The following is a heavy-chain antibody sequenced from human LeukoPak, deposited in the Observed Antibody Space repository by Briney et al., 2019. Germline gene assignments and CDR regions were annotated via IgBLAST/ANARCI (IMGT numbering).Heavy chain of an antibody. V-gene: IGHV4-30-2*01. J-gene: IGHJ4*02. CDR1: GGSISSGGYS. CDR3: ATAKDSSGYWDY. CDR2: IYHSGST. Sequence: PSETLSLTCAVSGGSISSGGYSWSWIRQPPGKGLEWIGYIYHSGSTYYNPSLKGRVTISVDRSKNQFSLKLSSVTAADTAVYYCATAKDSSGYWDYWGQGTLVTVSS. D-gene: IGHD3-22*01.